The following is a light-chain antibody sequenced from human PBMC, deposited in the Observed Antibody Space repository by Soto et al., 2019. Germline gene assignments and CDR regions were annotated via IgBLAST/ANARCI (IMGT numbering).Light chain of an antibody. CDR2: DVS. Sequence: QSALTQPASVSGSPGQSITISCTGTSSDVGGYDYVSWSQQHPGKAPKLIIYDVSNRPSGVSNRFSGSKSGNTASLTISGLQAEDEADYYCSSYTSSTTLVFGGGTKLTVL. CDR3: SSYTSSTTLV. CDR1: SSDVGGYDY. J-gene: IGLJ2*01. V-gene: IGLV2-14*01.